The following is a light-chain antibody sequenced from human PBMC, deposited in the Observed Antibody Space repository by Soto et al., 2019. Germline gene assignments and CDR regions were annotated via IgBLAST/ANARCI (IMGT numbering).Light chain of an antibody. J-gene: IGKJ2*01. Sequence: EIVMTQSPATLSLSPGERATLSCRASQSVTSNLAWYQQKPGQAPRLLIHGASSRATGVPVRFSGSGSGTEFTLTISSLQSEDFAVYYCHHYTYWPPVYTFCQGTKLEIK. V-gene: IGKV3-15*01. CDR3: HHYTYWPPVYT. CDR1: QSVTSN. CDR2: GAS.